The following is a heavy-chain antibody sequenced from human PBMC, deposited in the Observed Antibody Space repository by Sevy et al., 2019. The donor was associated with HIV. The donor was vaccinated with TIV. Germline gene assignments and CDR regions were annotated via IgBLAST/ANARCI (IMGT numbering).Heavy chain of an antibody. CDR1: RGSFSGYF. Sequence: SETLSLTCAVSRGSFSGYFWNWIRQSPGKGLEWIGEINHTGSLKYNPSLKSRVTISVDASKSQLSLHLRSVTAADTAVYYCARGRQAYVVVVPSTVPFEYWGRGTLVTVSS. CDR2: INHTGSL. CDR3: ARGRQAYVVVVPSTVPFEY. D-gene: IGHD2-2*01. V-gene: IGHV4-34*01. J-gene: IGHJ4*02.